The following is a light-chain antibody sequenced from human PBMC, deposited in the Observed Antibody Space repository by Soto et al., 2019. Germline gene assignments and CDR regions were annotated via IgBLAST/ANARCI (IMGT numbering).Light chain of an antibody. CDR1: QSVGSS. CDR2: DAS. Sequence: IVLTQSPATLSLSPGERATLSCRASQSVGSSLAWYQQKPGQPPRLLIYDASNRATGIPARFSGSGSGTDFTLTISGLEPEDFATYYCQQYYSYPQTFGQGTKLEIK. V-gene: IGKV3-11*01. CDR3: QQYYSYPQT. J-gene: IGKJ2*01.